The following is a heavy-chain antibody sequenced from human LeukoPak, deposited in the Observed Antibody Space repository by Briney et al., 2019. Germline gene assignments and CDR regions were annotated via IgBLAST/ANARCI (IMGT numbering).Heavy chain of an antibody. V-gene: IGHV3-13*01. D-gene: IGHD3-10*01. CDR1: GFTFSSYD. J-gene: IGHJ4*02. CDR2: IGTAGDT. CDR3: ARGHYGSGSYPDY. Sequence: GGSLRLSCAASGFTFSSYDMHWVRQATGKGLEWVSAIGTAGDTYYPGSVKGRFTISRENAKNSLYLQMNSLRAEDTALYYCARGHYGSGSYPDYWGQGTLVTVSS.